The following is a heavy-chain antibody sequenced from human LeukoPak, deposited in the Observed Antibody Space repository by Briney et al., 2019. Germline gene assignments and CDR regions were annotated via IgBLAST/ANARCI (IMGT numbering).Heavy chain of an antibody. D-gene: IGHD2-15*01. V-gene: IGHV4-34*01. CDR1: GEYLHNLF. Sequence: SETLSLTCAVYGEYLHNLFWGWVRPPPREGLEWIGEIYESGTTEYNPSLKSRVTISMVPSKQQFSLSLSSVTAADTAVYYCARGAWATRLGSWGLGTPVIVSS. J-gene: IGHJ4*02. CDR2: IYESGTT. CDR3: ARGAWATRLGS.